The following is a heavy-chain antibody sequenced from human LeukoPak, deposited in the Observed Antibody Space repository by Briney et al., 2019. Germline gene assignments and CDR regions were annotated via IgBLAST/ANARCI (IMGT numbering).Heavy chain of an antibody. CDR1: GGSITIYY. Sequence: PSETLSLTCTVSGGSITIYYWSWIRQPPGKGLEWIGYIYYSGSTNYNPSLKSRVTISVDTSKNQFSLKLSSVTAADTAVYYCASGFEVDYFDYWGQGTLVTVSS. D-gene: IGHD2-21*01. V-gene: IGHV4-59*01. CDR2: IYYSGST. CDR3: ASGFEVDYFDY. J-gene: IGHJ4*02.